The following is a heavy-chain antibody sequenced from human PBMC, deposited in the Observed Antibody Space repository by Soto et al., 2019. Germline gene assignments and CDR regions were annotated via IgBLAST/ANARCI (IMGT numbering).Heavy chain of an antibody. Sequence: QVQLVESGGGVVQPGRSLRLSCAASGFTFSSYAMHWVRQAPGKGLEWVAVISYDGSNKYYADSVKGRFTISRDNSKNTLYLQMNGLRAEDTAVYYCASDVVVVAATSVDYWGQGTLVTVSS. J-gene: IGHJ4*02. CDR3: ASDVVVVAATSVDY. V-gene: IGHV3-30-3*01. D-gene: IGHD2-15*01. CDR2: ISYDGSNK. CDR1: GFTFSSYA.